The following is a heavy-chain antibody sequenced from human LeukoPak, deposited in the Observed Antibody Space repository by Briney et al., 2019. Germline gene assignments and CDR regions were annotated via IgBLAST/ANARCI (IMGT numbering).Heavy chain of an antibody. V-gene: IGHV3-30*04. CDR1: GFTFSSYA. J-gene: IGHJ6*03. CDR2: ISYDGSNK. Sequence: PGGSLRLSCAASGFTFSSYAMHWVRQAPGKGLEWVAVISYDGSNKYYADSVKGRFTISRDNSKNTLYLQMNSLRAEDTAVYYCARSPLPYYYYYYMDVWGKGTTVTVSS. CDR3: ARSPLPYYYYYYMDV.